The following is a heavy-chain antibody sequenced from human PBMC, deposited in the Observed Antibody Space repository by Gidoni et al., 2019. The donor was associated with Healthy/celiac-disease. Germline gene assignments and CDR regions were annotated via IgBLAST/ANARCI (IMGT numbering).Heavy chain of an antibody. CDR1: GGSISSYY. D-gene: IGHD2-2*01. V-gene: IGHV4-59*01. J-gene: IGHJ4*02. CDR3: ARSPGANDCSSTSCYEPSFDY. Sequence: QVQLQESGPGLVKPSETLSLTCTVSGGSISSYYWSWIRQPPGKGLEWIGYIYYSGSTNYNPSLKSRVTISVDTSKNQFSLKLSFVTAADTAVYYCARSPGANDCSSTSCYEPSFDYWGQGTLVTVSS. CDR2: IYYSGST.